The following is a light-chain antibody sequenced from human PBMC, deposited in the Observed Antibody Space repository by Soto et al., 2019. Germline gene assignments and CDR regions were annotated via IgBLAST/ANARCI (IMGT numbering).Light chain of an antibody. Sequence: DIVLTQSPDSLAVSLGERATIDCKSSQSVLYSSNNRNYLAWYQQKPGQPPKLLFYWASTRESGVPDRFSGSGSGTDFTLTISSLQAEDVAVYYCQQYYSSPQTFGPGTKVDVK. J-gene: IGKJ3*01. CDR1: QSVLYSSNNRNY. CDR2: WAS. V-gene: IGKV4-1*01. CDR3: QQYYSSPQT.